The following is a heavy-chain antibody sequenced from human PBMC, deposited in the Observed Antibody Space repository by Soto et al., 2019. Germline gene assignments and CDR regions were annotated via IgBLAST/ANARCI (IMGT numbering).Heavy chain of an antibody. Sequence: GGSLRLSCAASGFTFSSYGMHWVRQAPGKGLEWVAVISYDGSNKYYADSVKGRFTIPRDNSKNTLYLQMNSLRAEDTAVYYCAKRRRRCTPTSFRGGFDYVGQGTLVTVSS. D-gene: IGHD2-2*01. J-gene: IGHJ4*02. CDR3: AKRRRRCTPTSFRGGFDY. CDR2: ISYDGSNK. CDR1: GFTFSSYG. V-gene: IGHV3-30*18.